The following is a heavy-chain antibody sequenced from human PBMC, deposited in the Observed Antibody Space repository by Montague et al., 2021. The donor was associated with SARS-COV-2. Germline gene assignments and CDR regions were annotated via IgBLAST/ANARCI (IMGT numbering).Heavy chain of an antibody. J-gene: IGHJ6*02. CDR2: IRHGGGT. CDR3: ASHCGGGRCYFGMDV. V-gene: IGHV4-34*01. Sequence: SETLSLTCDVYGGSFSPDWSWISQPPGRGLEWVGQIRHGGGTNDXPSLKSRLTSTVDTTKNQDSLKLSSVTAADTAVVYCASHCGGGRCYFGMDVWGQGTTVTVSS. D-gene: IGHD2-15*01. CDR1: GGSFSPD.